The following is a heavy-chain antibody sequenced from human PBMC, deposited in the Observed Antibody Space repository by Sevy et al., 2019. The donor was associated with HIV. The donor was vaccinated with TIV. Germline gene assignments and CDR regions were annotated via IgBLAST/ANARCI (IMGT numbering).Heavy chain of an antibody. CDR2: ISGSGGST. Sequence: GESLKISCAASGFSFSSYAMSWVRQTPGKGLEWVSAISGSGGSTYYADSVKGRFTISRDNSKNTLYLQMNSLRAEDMAVYYCAKGGFTMVRGVFDYWGQGTLVTVSS. CDR3: AKGGFTMVRGVFDY. J-gene: IGHJ4*02. V-gene: IGHV3-23*01. D-gene: IGHD3-10*01. CDR1: GFSFSSYA.